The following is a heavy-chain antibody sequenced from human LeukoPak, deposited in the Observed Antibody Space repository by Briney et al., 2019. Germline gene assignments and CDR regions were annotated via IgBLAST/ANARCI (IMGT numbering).Heavy chain of an antibody. CDR1: GFTFDDYA. CDR3: AKGRYSSGWYDY. J-gene: IGHJ4*02. D-gene: IGHD6-19*01. Sequence: GGSLRLSCAASGFTFDDYAMHWVRQAPGKGLEWVSGISWNSGSIGYADSVKGRFTISRDNAKNSLYLQMNSLRAEDTALYYCAKGRYSSGWYDYWGQGTLVTVSS. V-gene: IGHV3-9*01. CDR2: ISWNSGSI.